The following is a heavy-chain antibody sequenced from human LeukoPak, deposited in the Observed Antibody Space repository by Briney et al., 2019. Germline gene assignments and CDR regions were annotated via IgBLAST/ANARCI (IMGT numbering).Heavy chain of an antibody. V-gene: IGHV3-9*03. D-gene: IGHD3-10*01. J-gene: IGHJ4*02. CDR1: GFTFDDYA. CDR3: AKDSSSGSYYNSYFDY. Sequence: GGSLRLSCAASGFTFDDYAMHWVRQAPGKGLEWVSGISWNSGSIGYADSVKGRFTISRDNAKNSLYLQMNSLRAEDMALYYCAKDSSSGSYYNSYFDYSGQGTLVTVSS. CDR2: ISWNSGSI.